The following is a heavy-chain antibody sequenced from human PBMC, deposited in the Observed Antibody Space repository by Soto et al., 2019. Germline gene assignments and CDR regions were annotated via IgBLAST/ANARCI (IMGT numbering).Heavy chain of an antibody. V-gene: IGHV4-31*03. CDR2: IYYSGST. Sequence: PSETLSLTCTVSGGSISSGCYYWSWIRQHPGKGLEWIGYIYYSGSTYYSPSLKSRVTISVDTSKNQFSLKLSSVTAADTAVYYCARERHDYYDSSGYLDYWGQGTLVTAPQ. D-gene: IGHD3-22*01. CDR1: GGSISSGCYY. J-gene: IGHJ4*02. CDR3: ARERHDYYDSSGYLDY.